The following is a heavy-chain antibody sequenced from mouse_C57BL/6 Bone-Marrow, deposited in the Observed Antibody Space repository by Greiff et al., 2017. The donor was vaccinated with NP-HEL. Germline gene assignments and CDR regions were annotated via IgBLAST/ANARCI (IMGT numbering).Heavy chain of an antibody. V-gene: IGHV5-9-1*02. CDR3: TREGTVVAVDY. D-gene: IGHD1-1*01. CDR2: ISSGGDYI. CDR1: GFTFSSYA. Sequence: DVLLVESGEGLVKPGGSLKLSCAASGFTFSSYAMSWVRQTPEKRLEWVAYISSGGDYIYYADTVKGRFTISRDNARNTLYLQMSSLKSEDTAMYYCTREGTVVAVDYWGQGTSVTVSS. J-gene: IGHJ4*01.